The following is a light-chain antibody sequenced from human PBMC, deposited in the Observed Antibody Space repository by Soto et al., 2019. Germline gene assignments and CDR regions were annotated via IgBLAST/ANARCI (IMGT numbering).Light chain of an antibody. V-gene: IGLV2-14*01. J-gene: IGLJ1*01. CDR1: SSDVGYYNF. CDR2: EVS. CDR3: SSYSGSTAFYV. Sequence: QSALTQPASVSGSLGQSITISCTGTSSDVGYYNFVSWYQQRPGEAPKLIIHEVSNRPSGISNRFSASKSGNTASLTISGLQAEDEADYHCSSYSGSTAFYVFGTGTKLTV.